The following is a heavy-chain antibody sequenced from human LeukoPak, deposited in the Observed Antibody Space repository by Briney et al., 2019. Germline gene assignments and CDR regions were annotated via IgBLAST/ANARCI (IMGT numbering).Heavy chain of an antibody. D-gene: IGHD1-14*01. J-gene: IGHJ4*02. Sequence: GGSLRLSCAGSGFTFGGYGMHWFRQTPGKGLEWVAVISYDGSRAFYADSVKGRFTISRDNSNNTMSVQMDDLRAEDTAVYYCTRYNNDHFDYWGQGTLVTVSS. V-gene: IGHV3-33*01. CDR2: ISYDGSRA. CDR3: TRYNNDHFDY. CDR1: GFTFGGYG.